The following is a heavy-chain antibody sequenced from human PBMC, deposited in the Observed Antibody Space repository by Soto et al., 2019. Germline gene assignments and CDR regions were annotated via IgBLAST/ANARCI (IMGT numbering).Heavy chain of an antibody. CDR3: ARGAAVAGDGRYYDNYYGMDV. CDR2: TYYRSKWYN. Sequence: SQTLSPTCAISGDSVSSKSAAWNWIRQSPSRGLEWLERTYYRSKWYNDYAVSVKSRITINPDTSKNQFSLQLNSVTPEDTAVYYWARGAAVAGDGRYYDNYYGMDVWGQGTTVTVSS. CDR1: GDSVSSKSAA. D-gene: IGHD6-19*01. J-gene: IGHJ6*02. V-gene: IGHV6-1*01.